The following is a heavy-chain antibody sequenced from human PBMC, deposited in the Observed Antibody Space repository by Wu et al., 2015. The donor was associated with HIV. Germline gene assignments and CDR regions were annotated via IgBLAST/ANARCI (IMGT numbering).Heavy chain of an antibody. CDR2: VIPIFGTT. CDR1: GGTFSSYA. D-gene: IGHD1-14*01. V-gene: IGHV1-69*12. CDR3: ARGTTNTYATDN. Sequence: QVQLVQSGAEVKKPGSSVKVSCKASGGTFSSYAISWVRQAPGQGLEWMGGVIPIFGTTKYAQKFQGRVTITADESTSTAYMELSSLRSEDTAVYYCARGTTNTYATDNWGQGTLVTVSS. J-gene: IGHJ4*02.